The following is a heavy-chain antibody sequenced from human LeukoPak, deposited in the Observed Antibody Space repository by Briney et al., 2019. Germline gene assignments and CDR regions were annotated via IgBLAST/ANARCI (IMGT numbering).Heavy chain of an antibody. CDR1: GFTFSSYS. J-gene: IGHJ2*01. CDR3: AKDGPSSSWYRHWYFDL. D-gene: IGHD6-13*01. V-gene: IGHV3-21*04. CDR2: ISSSSSYI. Sequence: GGSLRLSCAASGFTFSSYSMNWVRQAPGKGLEWVSSISSSSSYIYYADSVKGRFTISRDNAKNSLYLQMNSLRVEDTAVYYCAKDGPSSSWYRHWYFDLWGRGTLVIVSS.